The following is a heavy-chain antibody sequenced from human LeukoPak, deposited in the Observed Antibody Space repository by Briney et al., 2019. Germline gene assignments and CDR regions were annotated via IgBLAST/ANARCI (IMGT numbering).Heavy chain of an antibody. CDR3: AICSRPPFEYDP. V-gene: IGHV4-31*03. J-gene: IGHJ5*02. CDR2: IYYSGST. CDR1: GGSISSGGYY. Sequence: PSQTLSLTCTVSGGSISSGGYYWSWIRQHPGKGLEWIGYIYYSGSTYYNPSLKSRVTISVDTSKNQFSLKLSSVTAADTAVYYCAICSRPPFEYDPWGQGTLVTVSS. D-gene: IGHD2-2*01.